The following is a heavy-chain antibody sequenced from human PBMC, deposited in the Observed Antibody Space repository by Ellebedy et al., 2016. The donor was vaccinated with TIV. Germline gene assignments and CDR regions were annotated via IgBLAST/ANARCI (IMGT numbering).Heavy chain of an antibody. CDR2: INPSGGST. V-gene: IGHV1-46*01. CDR3: ERARSSGWLHTPDY. CDR1: GYTFISYY. D-gene: IGHD6-19*01. J-gene: IGHJ4*02. Sequence: AASVKVSCKASGYTFISYYTHWVRQPPGQGLEWMGIINPSGGSTTYPQNFQGRATMTRDTSTTTVYMELGSLRSEDTAVYYCERARSSGWLHTPDYWGQGTLVTVSS.